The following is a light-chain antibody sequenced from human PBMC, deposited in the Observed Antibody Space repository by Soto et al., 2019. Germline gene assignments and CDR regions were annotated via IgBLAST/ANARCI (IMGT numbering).Light chain of an antibody. V-gene: IGLV2-14*03. J-gene: IGLJ1*01. CDR1: SSDVGAHNY. Sequence: QSALTQPDSVSGSPGQSMTIFCTGTSSDVGAHNYASWYQQHPGKAPKLIIYDVSNRPSGVSNRFSGSKSGNTASLTISGLQTEDEADYYCSSYTTSNSVVFGTGTKLTVL. CDR2: DVS. CDR3: SSYTTSNSVV.